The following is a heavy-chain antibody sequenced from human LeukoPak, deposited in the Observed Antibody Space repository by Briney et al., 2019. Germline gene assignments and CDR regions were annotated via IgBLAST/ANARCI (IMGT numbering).Heavy chain of an antibody. CDR2: MNPNSANT. CDR3: ARLASSGWPLYYYYGMDV. CDR1: GYTFTSYD. Sequence: GASVKVSCKASGYTFTSYDINWVRQATGQGLEWMGWMNPNSANTGYAQKFQGRVTMTRNTSISTAYMELSSLRSEDTAVYYCARLASSGWPLYYYYGMDVWGQGTTVTVSS. J-gene: IGHJ6*02. V-gene: IGHV1-8*01. D-gene: IGHD6-25*01.